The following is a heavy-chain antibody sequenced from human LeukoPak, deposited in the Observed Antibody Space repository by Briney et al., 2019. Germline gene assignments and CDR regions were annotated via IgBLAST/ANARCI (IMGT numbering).Heavy chain of an antibody. CDR1: GYTFTSYD. CDR2: MNPNSGNT. J-gene: IGHJ6*02. V-gene: IGHV1-8*01. Sequence: ASVKVSCKASGYTFTSYDINWVRQATGQGLEWMGWMNPNSGNTGYAQKFQGRVTMTRNTSISTAYMELSSLRSEDTAVYYCARGPRSSWYYYYYYYGMDVWGQGTTVTVSS. CDR3: ARGPRSSWYYYYYYYGMDV. D-gene: IGHD6-13*01.